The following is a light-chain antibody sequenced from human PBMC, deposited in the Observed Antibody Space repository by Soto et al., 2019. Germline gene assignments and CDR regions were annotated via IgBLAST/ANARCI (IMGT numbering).Light chain of an antibody. CDR1: SSDIGSYNY. CDR2: GVS. Sequence: QSALTQPASVSGSPGQSITISCTGTSSDIGSYNYVSWYQQLPGKVPKLMIYGVSNRPSGVSNRFSGSKSGNPASLTISGLQAEDEADYYCSSYTFSSTLVVFGGGTKVTVL. V-gene: IGLV2-14*03. J-gene: IGLJ2*01. CDR3: SSYTFSSTLVV.